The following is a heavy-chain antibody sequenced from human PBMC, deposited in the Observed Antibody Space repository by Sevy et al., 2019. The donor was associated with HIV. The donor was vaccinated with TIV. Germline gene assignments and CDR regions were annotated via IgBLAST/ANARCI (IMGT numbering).Heavy chain of an antibody. Sequence: ASVKVSCKASGYTFTGYYMHWVRQAPGQGLEWMGRINPNSGGTNYAQKFQGRVTMTRDTSISTAYMELSRLRSDDTAVYHCARDGDSSALRWFDPWGQGTLVTVSS. J-gene: IGHJ5*02. V-gene: IGHV1-2*06. CDR1: GYTFTGYY. CDR2: INPNSGGT. D-gene: IGHD3-22*01. CDR3: ARDGDSSALRWFDP.